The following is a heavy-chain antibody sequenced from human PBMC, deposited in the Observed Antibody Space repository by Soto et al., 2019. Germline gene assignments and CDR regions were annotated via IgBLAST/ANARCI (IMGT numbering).Heavy chain of an antibody. CDR1: GGSISSYY. J-gene: IGHJ4*02. V-gene: IGHV4-59*08. CDR2: IYYSGST. Sequence: ETLSLTCTVSGGSISSYYWSWIRQPPGKGLEWIGYIYYSGSTNYNPSLKSRVTISVDTSKNQFSLKLSSVTAADTAVYYCARLENYYDSSGYNYFDYWGQGTLITVS. D-gene: IGHD3-22*01. CDR3: ARLENYYDSSGYNYFDY.